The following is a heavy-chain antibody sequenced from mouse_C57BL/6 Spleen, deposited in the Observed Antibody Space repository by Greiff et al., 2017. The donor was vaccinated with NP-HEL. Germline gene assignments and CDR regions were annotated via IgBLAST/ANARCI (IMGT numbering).Heavy chain of an antibody. V-gene: IGHV10-1*01. CDR1: GFSFNTYA. Sequence: EVQGVESGGGLVQPKGSLKLSCAASGFSFNTYAMNWVRQAPGKGLEWVARIRSKSNNYATYYADSVKDRFTISRDDSESMLYLQMNNLKTEDTAMYYCVRHDDGYPYYAMDYWGQGTSVTVSS. D-gene: IGHD2-3*01. CDR3: VRHDDGYPYYAMDY. J-gene: IGHJ4*01. CDR2: IRSKSNNYAT.